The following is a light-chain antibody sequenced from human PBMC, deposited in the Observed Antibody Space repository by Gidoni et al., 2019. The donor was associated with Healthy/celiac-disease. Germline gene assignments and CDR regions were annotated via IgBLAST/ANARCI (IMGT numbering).Light chain of an antibody. CDR1: QSVSSSY. CDR2: GAS. J-gene: IGKJ2*01. CDR3: QQYGSSPYT. V-gene: IGKV3-20*01. Sequence: EIVLQQSPGILSLSPGERATLSCRASQSVSSSYLAWYQQNPGQAPRLLIYGASSRATGIPDRFSGSGSGTDFTLTISRLEPEDFAVYYCQQYGSSPYTFGQGTKLEIK.